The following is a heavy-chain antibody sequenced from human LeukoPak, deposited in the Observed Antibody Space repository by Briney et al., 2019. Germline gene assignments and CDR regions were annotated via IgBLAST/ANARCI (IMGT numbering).Heavy chain of an antibody. D-gene: IGHD2-21*02. J-gene: IGHJ5*02. CDR1: GFTLSSYT. Sequence: GGSLRLSCEASGFTLSSYTLNWVRQAPGRGLEWVSSISVSSSYIYYADSVKGRFTISRDNVKNTLYLQMNSLRAEDTGVYYCAREVAYCAGDCSPAWGQGTLVTVSS. CDR2: ISVSSSYI. CDR3: AREVAYCAGDCSPA. V-gene: IGHV3-21*06.